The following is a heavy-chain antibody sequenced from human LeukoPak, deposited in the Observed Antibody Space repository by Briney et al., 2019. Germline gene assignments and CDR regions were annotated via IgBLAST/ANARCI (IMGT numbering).Heavy chain of an antibody. D-gene: IGHD6-6*01. Sequence: SETLSLTCAVYGGSFSGYYWSWIRQPPGKGLEWIGEINHSGSTNYNPSLKSRVTISVDTSKNQFSLKLSSVTAADTAVYYCARHYSSSPSGYYYYYYMDVWGKGTTVTVSS. CDR1: GGSFSGYY. V-gene: IGHV4-34*01. CDR3: ARHYSSSPSGYYYYYYMDV. J-gene: IGHJ6*03. CDR2: INHSGST.